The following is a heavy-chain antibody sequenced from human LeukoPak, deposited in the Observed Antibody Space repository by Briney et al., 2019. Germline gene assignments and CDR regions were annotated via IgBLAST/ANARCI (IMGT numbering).Heavy chain of an antibody. CDR1: GGSIGSDS. Sequence: SETLSLTCTVSGGSIGSDSWSWIRRAPGKRLEWIGHIYYSGSTNYNPSLKSRVTISVDTSKNQFSLRLTSVTAAATAVYHCVRGANYWGQGTLVTVSS. J-gene: IGHJ4*02. CDR2: IYYSGST. V-gene: IGHV4-59*01. CDR3: VRGANY. D-gene: IGHD5-12*01.